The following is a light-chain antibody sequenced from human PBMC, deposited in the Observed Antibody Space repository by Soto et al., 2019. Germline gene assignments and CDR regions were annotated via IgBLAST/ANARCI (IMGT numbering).Light chain of an antibody. J-gene: IGKJ2*01. CDR2: DAS. Sequence: EVVLTQSPATLSVSPGERATLSCRAGQSVNNKLAWYQQTPGQPPRLLIYDASTRATGVPGRFSGSGSGTEFTLTISSLQSEDFAVYYCQQYNRWPTFGQGTKLEIK. CDR1: QSVNNK. V-gene: IGKV3-15*01. CDR3: QQYNRWPT.